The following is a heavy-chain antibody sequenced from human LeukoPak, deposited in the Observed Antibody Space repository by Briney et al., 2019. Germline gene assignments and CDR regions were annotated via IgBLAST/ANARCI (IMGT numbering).Heavy chain of an antibody. V-gene: IGHV3-23*01. CDR2: ISGSGGST. D-gene: IGHD6-19*01. J-gene: IGHJ4*02. Sequence: GGSLRLSCAASGFTFSSYAMSWVRQAPGKGLEWVSAISGSGGSTYYADSVKGRFTISRDNSKNTLYLKMNSLRAEETGVYYCAKFLEQWLGHYFDYWGQGSLVTVSS. CDR1: GFTFSSYA. CDR3: AKFLEQWLGHYFDY.